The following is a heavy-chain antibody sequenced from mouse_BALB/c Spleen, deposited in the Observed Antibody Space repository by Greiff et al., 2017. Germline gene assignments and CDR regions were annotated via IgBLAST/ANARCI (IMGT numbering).Heavy chain of an antibody. CDR1: GYTFTSYW. V-gene: IGHV1-69*02. CDR3: TSGTYGNYEDYYAMDY. J-gene: IGHJ4*01. D-gene: IGHD2-10*02. CDR2: IYPSDSYT. Sequence: QVQLQQPGAELVRPGASVKLSCKASGYTFTSYWINWVKQRPGQGLEWIGNIYPSDSYTNYNQKFKDKATLTVDKSSSTAYMQLSSPTSEDSAVYYCTSGTYGNYEDYYAMDYWGQGTSVTVSS.